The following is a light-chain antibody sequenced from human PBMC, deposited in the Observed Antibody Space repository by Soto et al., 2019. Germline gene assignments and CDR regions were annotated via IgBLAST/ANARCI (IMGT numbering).Light chain of an antibody. CDR3: EQYGSSPRT. V-gene: IGKV3-20*01. J-gene: IGKJ1*01. CDR1: QSISSIY. CDR2: GVS. Sequence: IVLTQSPATLSLSPGKRATLSCRASQSISSIYFAWYQQKRGQAPRLLIYGVSSRATGIPDRFSGSGSGTDFTLTISRLEPEDSAVYYCEQYGSSPRTFGQGTKWIS.